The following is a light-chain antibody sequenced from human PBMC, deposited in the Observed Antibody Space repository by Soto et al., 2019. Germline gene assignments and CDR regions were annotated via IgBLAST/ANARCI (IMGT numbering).Light chain of an antibody. Sequence: QLVLTQSPSASASLGASVKLTCTLSSGHSSYGIAWHQQQPEKGPRFLMKLNSDGRHSKGDGIPDRFSGSSSGAERYLTISSLQFEDEADYYCQTWGTGIEVFGGGTKLTVL. CDR2: LNSDGRH. CDR1: SGHSSYG. V-gene: IGLV4-69*01. CDR3: QTWGTGIEV. J-gene: IGLJ3*02.